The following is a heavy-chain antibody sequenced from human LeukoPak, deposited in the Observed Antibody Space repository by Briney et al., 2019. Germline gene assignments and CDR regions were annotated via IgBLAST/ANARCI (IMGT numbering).Heavy chain of an antibody. V-gene: IGHV3-7*04. J-gene: IGHJ4*02. CDR1: GFTFSSYW. Sequence: GGSMRLSWAASGFTFSSYWMSWVRQAPGKGLEWVANIKQAGSDKYYVDSVKGRLTISRDNTKNSLYLQMYSLRAEDTAVCDCGTEDRASNDNWGQGTLVTVSA. CDR3: GTEDRASNDN. D-gene: IGHD3-16*02. CDR2: IKQAGSDK.